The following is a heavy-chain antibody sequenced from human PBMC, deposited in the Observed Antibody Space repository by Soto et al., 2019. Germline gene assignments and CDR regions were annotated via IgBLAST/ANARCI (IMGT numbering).Heavy chain of an antibody. CDR3: AKDSVSHNGIYDAFDI. J-gene: IGHJ3*02. Sequence: PGGSLRLSCAASGFTFSNYAMSWVRQAPGKGLEWVSTLGGGNDVFYADSVKGRFTISRDDSRNTLYLRMDNLRVEDTAIYFCAKDSVSHNGIYDAFDIWGQGTVVTVSS. CDR2: LGGGNDV. CDR1: GFTFSNYA. D-gene: IGHD3-3*02. V-gene: IGHV3-23*01.